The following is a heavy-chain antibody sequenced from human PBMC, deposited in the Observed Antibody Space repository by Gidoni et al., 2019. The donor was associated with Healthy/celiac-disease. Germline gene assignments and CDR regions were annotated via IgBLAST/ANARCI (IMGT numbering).Heavy chain of an antibody. V-gene: IGHV1-2*02. CDR3: ARDVGYDFWSGLGHYYYGMDV. Sequence: QVQLVQSGAEVKKPGASVKVSCKASGYTFTGYSMHWVRQAPGQGLEWMGWINPNSGGTNYAQKLQGRVTMTRDTSISTAYMELSRLRSDDTAVYYCARDVGYDFWSGLGHYYYGMDVWGKGTTVTVSS. CDR2: INPNSGGT. CDR1: GYTFTGYS. J-gene: IGHJ6*04. D-gene: IGHD3-3*01.